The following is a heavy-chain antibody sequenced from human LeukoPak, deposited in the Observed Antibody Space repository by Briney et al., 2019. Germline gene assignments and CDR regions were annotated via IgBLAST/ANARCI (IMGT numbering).Heavy chain of an antibody. CDR2: IVVGSGNT. J-gene: IGHJ6*03. CDR3: AAIQYCSSTSCYRFYMDV. Sequence: GTSVKVSCKASGFTFTSSAVQWVRQARGQRLEWIGWIVVGSGNTNYAQKFQERVTITRDMSTSTAYMELSSLRSEDTAVYYCAAIQYCSSTSCYRFYMDVWGKGTTVTVSS. D-gene: IGHD2-2*01. CDR1: GFTFTSSA. V-gene: IGHV1-58*01.